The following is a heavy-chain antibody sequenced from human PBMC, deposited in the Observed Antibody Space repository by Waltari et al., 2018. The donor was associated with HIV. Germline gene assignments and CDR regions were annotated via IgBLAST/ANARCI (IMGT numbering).Heavy chain of an antibody. CDR3: ARGIYSSSWDRFYGMDV. CDR2: SIPILGPT. V-gene: IGHV1-69*04. CDR1: GGTFGSYA. D-gene: IGHD2-21*01. Sequence: QVRLVQSGAEVKKPGSSVKISCKASGGTFGSYAITWVRQAPGKGLGWMGRSIPILGPTTYVQNFQDRVTITADKSTSTAYMELSSLRYEDTAVFFCARGIYSSSWDRFYGMDVWGQGTTVTVSS. J-gene: IGHJ6*02.